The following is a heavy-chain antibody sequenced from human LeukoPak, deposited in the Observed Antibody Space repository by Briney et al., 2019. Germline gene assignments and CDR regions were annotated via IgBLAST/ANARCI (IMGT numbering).Heavy chain of an antibody. Sequence: PGGSLRLSCAASGFTFSSYGMHWVRQAPGKGLEWVAFIRYDGSNKYYADSVKGRFTISRDNSKNTLYLQMSSLRAEDTAVYYCAKDLEPAAMHYYYYMDVWGKGTTVTVSS. CDR3: AKDLEPAAMHYYYYMDV. D-gene: IGHD2-2*01. V-gene: IGHV3-30*02. CDR1: GFTFSSYG. CDR2: IRYDGSNK. J-gene: IGHJ6*03.